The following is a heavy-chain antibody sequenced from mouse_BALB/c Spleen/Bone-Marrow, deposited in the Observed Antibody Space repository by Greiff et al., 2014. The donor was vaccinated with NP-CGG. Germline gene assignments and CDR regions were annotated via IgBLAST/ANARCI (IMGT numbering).Heavy chain of an antibody. CDR1: GFTFSNFG. CDR3: ASRDWFAY. CDR2: ISSGSSTI. V-gene: IGHV5-17*02. J-gene: IGHJ3*01. Sequence: EVMLVESGGGLVQPGGSRKLSCAASGFTFSNFGMHWVGQAPEKGLEWVAYISSGSSTIYYADTVKGRFTISRDNPKNTLFLQMTSLRSEDTAMYYCASRDWFAYWGQGTLVTVSA. D-gene: IGHD3-1*01.